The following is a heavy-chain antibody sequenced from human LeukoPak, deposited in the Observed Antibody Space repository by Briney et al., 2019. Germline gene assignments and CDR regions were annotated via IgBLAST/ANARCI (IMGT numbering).Heavy chain of an antibody. J-gene: IGHJ3*02. CDR1: GASFSVYY. D-gene: IGHD4/OR15-4a*01. Sequence: SETLSLTCTIYGASFSVYYWTWIRQPPGKALEWIGEINYGGSTTYNPSFGSRATISLDTSRKQFSLRLTSLTAADTALYFCARSRLWPTGTFDIWGLGTLV. CDR3: ARSRLWPTGTFDI. CDR2: INYGGST. V-gene: IGHV4-34*01.